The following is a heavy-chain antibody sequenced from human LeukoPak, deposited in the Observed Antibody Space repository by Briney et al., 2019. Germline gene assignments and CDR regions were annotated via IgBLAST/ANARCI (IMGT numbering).Heavy chain of an antibody. CDR2: VKQDGNEK. CDR1: GFTFTSHW. CDR3: ARGRGLDS. D-gene: IGHD3-10*01. Sequence: GGSLRLSCAAPGFTFTSHWMTWVRQAPGKVLEWVANVKQDGNEKYYVDSVKGRFTVSRDNAKNSLYLQMNSLRADDTAVYYCARGRGLDSWGQGTLVTVSS. V-gene: IGHV3-7*01. J-gene: IGHJ4*02.